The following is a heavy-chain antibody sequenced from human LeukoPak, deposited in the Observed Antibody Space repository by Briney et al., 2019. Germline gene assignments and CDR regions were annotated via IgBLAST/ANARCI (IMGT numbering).Heavy chain of an antibody. Sequence: GSLRLSCAASGFTFSDFNMNWVRQPPGKGLEWIGEINHSGSTNYNPSLKSRVTISVDTSKNQFSLKLSSVTAADTAVYYCARGRTVYYYYGMDVWGQGTTVTVSS. J-gene: IGHJ6*02. CDR2: INHSGST. D-gene: IGHD2-2*01. V-gene: IGHV4-34*01. CDR3: ARGRTVYYYYGMDV. CDR1: GFTFSDFN.